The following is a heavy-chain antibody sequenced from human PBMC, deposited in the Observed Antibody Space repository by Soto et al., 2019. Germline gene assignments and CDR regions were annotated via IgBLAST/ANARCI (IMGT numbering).Heavy chain of an antibody. CDR1: GYTFTSYY. V-gene: IGHV1-46*01. CDR3: ARGAGREDIVVVVADYGMDV. D-gene: IGHD2-15*01. CDR2: INPSGGST. J-gene: IGHJ6*02. Sequence: ASVKVSCKASGYTFTSYYGHWVRQAPGQGLEWMGIINPSGGSTSYAQKFQGRVTMTRDTSTSTVYMELSSLRSEDTAVYYCARGAGREDIVVVVADYGMDVWGQGTTVTVSS.